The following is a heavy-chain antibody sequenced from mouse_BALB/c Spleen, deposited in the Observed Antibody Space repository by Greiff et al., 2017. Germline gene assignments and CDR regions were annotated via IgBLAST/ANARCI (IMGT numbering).Heavy chain of an antibody. J-gene: IGHJ1*01. CDR2: ISTYYGDA. V-gene: IGHV1S137*01. Sequence: QVQLQQSGAELVRPGVSVKISCKGSGYTFTDYAMHWVKQSHAKSLEWIGVISTYYGDASYNQKFKGKATMTVDKSSSTAYMELARLTSEDSAIYYCAREGGYSRYFDVWGAGTTVTVSS. D-gene: IGHD3-2*02. CDR3: AREGGYSRYFDV. CDR1: GYTFTDYA.